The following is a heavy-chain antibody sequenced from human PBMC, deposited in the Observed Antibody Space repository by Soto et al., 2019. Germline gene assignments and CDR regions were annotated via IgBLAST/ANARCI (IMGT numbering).Heavy chain of an antibody. D-gene: IGHD2-15*01. Sequence: GGSLRLSCAASGFTVSSNYMSWVRQAPGKGLEWVSVIYSGGSTYYADSVKGRFTISRDNSKNTLYLQMNSLRAEDTAVYYCARRYCSGGSCYSGAFDIWGQGTMVTVSS. CDR2: IYSGGST. CDR3: ARRYCSGGSCYSGAFDI. CDR1: GFTVSSNY. J-gene: IGHJ3*02. V-gene: IGHV3-66*01.